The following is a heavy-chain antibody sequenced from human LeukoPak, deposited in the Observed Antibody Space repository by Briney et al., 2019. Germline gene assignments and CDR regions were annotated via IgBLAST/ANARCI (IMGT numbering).Heavy chain of an antibody. CDR3: ARNGGNSDYDY. CDR2: IYHNGAT. Sequence: SETLSLTCAVSGGSISSSSSICWTWVRQPPGEGLEWIGEIYHNGATNHNPSLKSRVTLLLDKSKNQFSLRLNSVTAADTAVYYCARNGGNSDYDYWGQGTLVTVSA. D-gene: IGHD4-23*01. CDR1: GGSISSSSSIC. J-gene: IGHJ4*02. V-gene: IGHV4-4*02.